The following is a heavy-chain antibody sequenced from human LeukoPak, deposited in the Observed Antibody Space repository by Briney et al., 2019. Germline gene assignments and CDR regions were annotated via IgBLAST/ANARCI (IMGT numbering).Heavy chain of an antibody. V-gene: IGHV1-2*02. Sequence: ASVKVSCKASGYTFTGYYMHWVRQAPGQGLEWMGWINPNSGGTNYAQKFQGRVTMTRDTSISTAYMELSRLRSDDTAVYYCASYITMVRGVISDYFDYWGQGTLVTVSS. CDR1: GYTFTGYY. J-gene: IGHJ4*02. CDR2: INPNSGGT. CDR3: ASYITMVRGVISDYFDY. D-gene: IGHD3-10*01.